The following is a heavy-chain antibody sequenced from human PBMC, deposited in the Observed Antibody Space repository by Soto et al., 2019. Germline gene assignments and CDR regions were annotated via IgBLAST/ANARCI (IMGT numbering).Heavy chain of an antibody. CDR1: GFTFSSYD. CDR2: IGTAGDT. Sequence: GGSLRLSCAASGFTFSSYDMHWVRQATGKGLEWVSAIGTAGDTYYPGSVKGRFTISRENAKNSLYLQMNSLRAEDTAVYYCARVLGVAVAGSNSFVYYYGMDVWGQGTTVTVSS. V-gene: IGHV3-13*01. D-gene: IGHD6-19*01. J-gene: IGHJ6*02. CDR3: ARVLGVAVAGSNSFVYYYGMDV.